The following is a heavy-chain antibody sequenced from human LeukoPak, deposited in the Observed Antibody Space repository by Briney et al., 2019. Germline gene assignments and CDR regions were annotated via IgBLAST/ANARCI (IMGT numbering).Heavy chain of an antibody. V-gene: IGHV1-46*01. CDR2: INPSGGST. CDR1: GYTFTSYY. D-gene: IGHD3-10*01. J-gene: IGHJ4*02. CDR3: ARDQYGSGSQDY. Sequence: ASVKVSCKASGYTFTSYYMHWVRQAPGQGLEWMGIINPSGGSTSYAQKLQSRVTMTTDTSTSTAYMELRSLRSDDTAVYYCARDQYGSGSQDYWGQGTLVTVSS.